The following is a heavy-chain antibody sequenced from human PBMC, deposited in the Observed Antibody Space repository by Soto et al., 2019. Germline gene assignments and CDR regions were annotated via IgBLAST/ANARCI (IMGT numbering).Heavy chain of an antibody. CDR1: GYSFTTSG. CDR3: ARRLYGDYDY. V-gene: IGHV1-18*01. D-gene: IGHD4-17*01. CDR2: ISTYNGNT. Sequence: QAQLVQSGAGVKEPGASVKVSCKASGYSFTTSGITWVRQAPGQGLEWMGWISTYNGNTNYAQKLQDRVTLTTDTSTSTAYMELRSLRSDDTAVYYCARRLYGDYDYWGQGTLVTVSS. J-gene: IGHJ4*02.